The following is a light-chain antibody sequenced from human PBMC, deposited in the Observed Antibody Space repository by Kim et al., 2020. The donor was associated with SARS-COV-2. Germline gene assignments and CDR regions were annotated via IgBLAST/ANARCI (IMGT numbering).Light chain of an antibody. J-gene: IGKJ2*03. CDR2: AAA. CDR3: QQSYSNVPYS. V-gene: IGKV1-39*01. CDR1: QNISTD. Sequence: SVGDTVTITCRASQNISTDLNLYQQTPGKAPQLRIYAAATLQAGVPSRCSGSGSGTEFTLINKSLKPEDFATYYCQQSYSNVPYSFGQGTKLEI.